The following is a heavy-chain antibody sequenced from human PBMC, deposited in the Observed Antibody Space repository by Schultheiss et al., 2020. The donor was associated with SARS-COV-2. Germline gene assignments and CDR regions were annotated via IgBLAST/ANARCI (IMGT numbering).Heavy chain of an antibody. CDR2: IYSGGST. D-gene: IGHD3-3*01. CDR1: GFTVSSNY. Sequence: GESLKISCAASGFTVSSNYMSWVRQAPGKGLEWVSVIYSGGSTYYADSVKGRFTISRDNSKNTLYLQMNSLRAEDTAVYYCASVHYDFWSGPEDNYFDYWGQGTLVTVSS. V-gene: IGHV3-53*01. J-gene: IGHJ4*02. CDR3: ASVHYDFWSGPEDNYFDY.